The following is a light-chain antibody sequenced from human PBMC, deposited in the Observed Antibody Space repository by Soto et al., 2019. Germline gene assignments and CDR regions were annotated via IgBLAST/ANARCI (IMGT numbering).Light chain of an antibody. J-gene: IGKJ1*01. Sequence: EIVLTQSPDTLSLSPGERATRSCRASQRVSNNYFAWYQQKPGQAPRLLIYGASNRATGIPDRFSGSGSGTDFTLTISRLEPEDFEVYYCQQYGTSGTFGQGTKVDIK. V-gene: IGKV3-20*01. CDR3: QQYGTSGT. CDR1: QRVSNNY. CDR2: GAS.